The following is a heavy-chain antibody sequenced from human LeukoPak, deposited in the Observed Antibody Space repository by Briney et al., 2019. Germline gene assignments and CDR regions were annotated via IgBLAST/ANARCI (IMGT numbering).Heavy chain of an antibody. Sequence: ASVRVSCKASGYTFTSYYMHWVRQAPGQGLEWMGIINPSGGSTSYAQKFQGRVTMTRDTSTSTVYMELSSLRSEDTAVYYCARGGEMATKVGGYFDYWGQGTLVTVSS. CDR3: ARGGEMATKVGGYFDY. CDR2: INPSGGST. D-gene: IGHD5-24*01. J-gene: IGHJ4*02. V-gene: IGHV1-46*01. CDR1: GYTFTSYY.